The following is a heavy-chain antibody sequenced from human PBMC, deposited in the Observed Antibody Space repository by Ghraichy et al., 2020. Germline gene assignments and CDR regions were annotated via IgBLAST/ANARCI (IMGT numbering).Heavy chain of an antibody. CDR3: ARGRIAAAGTAGWDFDY. V-gene: IGHV3-13*01. J-gene: IGHJ4*02. CDR2: IGTAGDT. Sequence: GESLNISCAASGFTFSSYDMHWVRQATGKGLEWVSAIGTAGDTYYPGSVKGRFTISRENAKNSLYLQMNSLRAGDTAVYYCARGRIAAAGTAGWDFDYWGQGTLVTVSS. CDR1: GFTFSSYD. D-gene: IGHD6-13*01.